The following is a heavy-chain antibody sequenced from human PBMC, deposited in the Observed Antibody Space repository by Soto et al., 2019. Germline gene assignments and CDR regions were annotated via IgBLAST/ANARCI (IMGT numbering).Heavy chain of an antibody. V-gene: IGHV4-31*03. CDR2: ISYTGRT. Sequence: PSETLSLTCTVSGGSISSGANFWSWIRQLPGRGLEWIGYISYTGRTYYTPSLNSRLTISLDTSKNLFSLRLSAVTAADTAVYFCARGSFSSSSSWFDPWGQGTLVTVSS. J-gene: IGHJ5*02. CDR1: GGSISSGANF. CDR3: ARGSFSSSSSWFDP. D-gene: IGHD6-6*01.